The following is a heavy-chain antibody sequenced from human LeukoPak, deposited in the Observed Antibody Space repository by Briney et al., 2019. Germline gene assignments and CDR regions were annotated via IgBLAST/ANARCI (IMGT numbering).Heavy chain of an antibody. Sequence: ASVKVSCKASGYTFTSYGISWVRQAPGQGLEWMGWISAYNGNTNYAQKLRGRVTMTTDTSTSTAYMELRSLRSDDTAVYYCARDSLNSGYDGEVDYWGQGTLVTVSS. CDR1: GYTFTSYG. V-gene: IGHV1-18*04. D-gene: IGHD5-12*01. CDR2: ISAYNGNT. CDR3: ARDSLNSGYDGEVDY. J-gene: IGHJ4*02.